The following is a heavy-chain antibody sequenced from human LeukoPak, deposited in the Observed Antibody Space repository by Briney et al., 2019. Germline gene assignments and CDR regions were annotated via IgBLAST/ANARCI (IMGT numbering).Heavy chain of an antibody. Sequence: ASVKVSCKASGYTFTGYYMHWVRQAPGQGLEWMGWINPNSGGTNYAQKFQGRVTMTRDTSISTAYMELSRLRSDDTAVYYCARVRSAKRAASTGYYYYYMDVWGKGTTVTVSS. V-gene: IGHV1-2*02. CDR2: INPNSGGT. CDR1: GYTFTGYY. J-gene: IGHJ6*03. CDR3: ARVRSAKRAASTGYYYYYMDV. D-gene: IGHD2-15*01.